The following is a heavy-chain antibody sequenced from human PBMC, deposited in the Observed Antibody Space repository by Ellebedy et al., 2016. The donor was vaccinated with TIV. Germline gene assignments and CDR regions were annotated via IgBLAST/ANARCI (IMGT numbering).Heavy chain of an antibody. V-gene: IGHV3-15*07. CDR2: IKSHADGGTA. Sequence: GESLKISCAASSFDFSNAWMNWVRQAPGMGLEWVGRIKSHADGGTADYAAPVKGRFTISRDDSKNTLYLQMNSLKTEDTAVYYCTKGGPLFNYFDYWGQGTLVTVSS. J-gene: IGHJ4*02. D-gene: IGHD3-10*02. CDR3: TKGGPLFNYFDY. CDR1: SFDFSNAW.